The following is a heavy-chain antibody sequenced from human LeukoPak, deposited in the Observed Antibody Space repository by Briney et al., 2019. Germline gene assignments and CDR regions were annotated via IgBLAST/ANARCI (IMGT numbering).Heavy chain of an antibody. D-gene: IGHD3-16*02. J-gene: IGHJ5*02. V-gene: IGHV4-34*01. CDR2: INHSGST. CDR1: GGSFSGYY. Sequence: SETLSLTCAVYGGSFSGYYWSWIRQPPGKGLEWIGEINHSGSTNYNPSLKSRVTISVDTSKNQFSLKLSSVTAADTAVYYCARGHVMITFGGVIEKLNWFDPWGQGTLVTVSS. CDR3: ARGHVMITFGGVIEKLNWFDP.